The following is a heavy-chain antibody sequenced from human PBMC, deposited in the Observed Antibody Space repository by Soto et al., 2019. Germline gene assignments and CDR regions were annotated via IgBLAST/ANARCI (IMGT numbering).Heavy chain of an antibody. CDR1: GYTFTGYY. V-gene: IGHV1-69*10. J-gene: IGHJ5*02. CDR3: ARQLRKTTVTTYWFDP. D-gene: IGHD4-17*01. Sequence: SVKVSCKASGYTFTGYYMHWVRQAPGQGLEWMGWIIPNLGITNYAQKFQGRVTITADKSTSTAYMELSSLRSEDTAVYYCARQLRKTTVTTYWFDPWGQGTLVTVSS. CDR2: IIPNLGIT.